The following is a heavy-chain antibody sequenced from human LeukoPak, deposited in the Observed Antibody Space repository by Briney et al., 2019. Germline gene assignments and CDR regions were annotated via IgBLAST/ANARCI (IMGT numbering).Heavy chain of an antibody. CDR1: GFTFSSYG. Sequence: GSLRLSCAASGFTFSSYGMHWVRPAPGKGLEWVAFIRYDGSNKYYADSVKGRFTISRDNSKNTLYLQMNSLRAEDTAVYYCAKEVRFYYYYMDVWGKGTTVTISS. V-gene: IGHV3-30*02. J-gene: IGHJ6*03. CDR3: AKEVRFYYYYMDV. CDR2: IRYDGSNK. D-gene: IGHD3-16*01.